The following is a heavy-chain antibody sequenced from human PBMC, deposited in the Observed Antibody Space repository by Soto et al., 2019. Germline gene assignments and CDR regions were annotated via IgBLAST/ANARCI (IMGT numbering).Heavy chain of an antibody. D-gene: IGHD2-2*02. CDR1: GYTFTGYY. CDR2: INPNSGST. CDR3: ARVVPAAIPPGPNNWNFDY. Sequence: ASVKVSCKASGYTFTGYYMHWVRQAPGQGLEWMGWINPNSGSTNYAQKFQGRVTMTRDTSISTAYMELSRLRSDDTAVYYCARVVPAAIPPGPNNWNFDYWGQGTLVTVSS. V-gene: IGHV1-2*02. J-gene: IGHJ4*02.